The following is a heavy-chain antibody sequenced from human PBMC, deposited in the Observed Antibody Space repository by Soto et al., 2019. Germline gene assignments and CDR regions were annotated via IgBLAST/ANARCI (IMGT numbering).Heavy chain of an antibody. V-gene: IGHV4-59*01. Sequence: SETLSLTCTVSGGSISSYYWSWIRQPPGKGLEWIGYISDSGSTNYNPPFKSRVTISVDMSKNQFSLKLSSVTAADTAVYYCARERGYRGYTDNWFDPWGQGTLVTVSS. CDR3: ARERGYRGYTDNWFDP. D-gene: IGHD5-12*01. CDR2: ISDSGST. CDR1: GGSISSYY. J-gene: IGHJ5*02.